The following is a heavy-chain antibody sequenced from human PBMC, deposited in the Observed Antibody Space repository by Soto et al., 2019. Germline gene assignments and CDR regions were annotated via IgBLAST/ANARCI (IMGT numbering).Heavy chain of an antibody. Sequence: GVSLKISCKGSGYTFTSYWIGWVRQMPGKGLEWMGFIYPGDSDTRYSPSFQGQVTISADKSISTAYLQFSSLKASDTAMYYCAIHNPTVALYFFDYWGQGTLVTVSS. CDR2: IYPGDSDT. V-gene: IGHV5-51*01. CDR3: AIHNPTVALYFFDY. CDR1: GYTFTSYW. D-gene: IGHD4-17*01. J-gene: IGHJ4*02.